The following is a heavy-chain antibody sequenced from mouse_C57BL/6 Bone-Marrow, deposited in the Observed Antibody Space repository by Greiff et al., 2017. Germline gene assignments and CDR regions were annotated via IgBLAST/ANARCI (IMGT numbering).Heavy chain of an antibody. V-gene: IGHV1-69*01. D-gene: IGHD2-4*01. CDR1: GYTFTSYW. Sequence: QVQLQQPGAELVMPGASVKLSCKASGYTFTSYWMHWVKQRPGQGLEWIGEIDPSDSYTNYNQKFKGKSTLTVDKSSSTAYMQLSSLTSEDSAVYYCARQGGYDYGEAMDYWGQGTSVTVSS. J-gene: IGHJ4*01. CDR3: ARQGGYDYGEAMDY. CDR2: IDPSDSYT.